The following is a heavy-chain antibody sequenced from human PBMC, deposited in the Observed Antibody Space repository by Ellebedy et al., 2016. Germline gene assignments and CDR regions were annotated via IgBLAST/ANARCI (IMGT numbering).Heavy chain of an antibody. Sequence: SETLSLTXAVSGGSISGYYWSWIRQPAGKGLEWIGRIYSTGSTNYNPSLKSRVTMSIDTSKSQFSLKLSSVAAADTAVYYCARDAWGRDAFDIWGQGTVVIVSS. CDR2: IYSTGST. CDR1: GGSISGYY. CDR3: ARDAWGRDAFDI. J-gene: IGHJ3*02. D-gene: IGHD7-27*01. V-gene: IGHV4-4*07.